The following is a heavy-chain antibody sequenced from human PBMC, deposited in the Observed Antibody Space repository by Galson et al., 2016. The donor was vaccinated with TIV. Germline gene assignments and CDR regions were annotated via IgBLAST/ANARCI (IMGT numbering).Heavy chain of an antibody. V-gene: IGHV1-46*01. D-gene: IGHD5-18*01. CDR1: GYIFTSWY. Sequence: SVKVSCKASGYIFTSWYIHWVRQAPGQGLEWVGIVNPSGGTTSYAQKFQGRVTMTRDTSTSTVYMELNSLKYDDTAVYYCARGPGYTYGYIFDYWGQGALVTVAS. CDR2: VNPSGGTT. J-gene: IGHJ4*02. CDR3: ARGPGYTYGYIFDY.